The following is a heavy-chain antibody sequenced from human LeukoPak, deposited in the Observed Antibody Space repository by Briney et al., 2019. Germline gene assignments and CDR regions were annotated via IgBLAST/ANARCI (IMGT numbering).Heavy chain of an antibody. J-gene: IGHJ6*03. Sequence: PSETLSLTCTVSGGSISSYYWSWIRQPPGKGLEWIGYIYDSGTTNYNPSLKSRVTISVDTSKNQFSLKLTSVTAADTAVYYCARTSASYYYYMDVWGNGTTVTISS. CDR1: GGSISSYY. V-gene: IGHV4-59*01. CDR2: IYDSGTT. CDR3: ARTSASYYYYMDV. D-gene: IGHD3-3*01.